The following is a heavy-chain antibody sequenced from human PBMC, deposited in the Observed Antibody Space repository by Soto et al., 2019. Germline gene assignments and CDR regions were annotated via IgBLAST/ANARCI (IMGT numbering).Heavy chain of an antibody. CDR2: ISEDGSKK. V-gene: IGHV3-30*18. CDR3: AKTTRRGYDQYYFNY. Sequence: QVQLVESGGGVVQPGRSLTLSCAASGFTFIGYAMHWVRQAPGKGLEWVAGISEDGSKKYYADFVKGRCTISRDNSNNTLFLQMNSLRTEDTAVYYCAKTTRRGYDQYYFNYWGQGSLVTVSS. CDR1: GFTFIGYA. J-gene: IGHJ4*02. D-gene: IGHD5-12*01.